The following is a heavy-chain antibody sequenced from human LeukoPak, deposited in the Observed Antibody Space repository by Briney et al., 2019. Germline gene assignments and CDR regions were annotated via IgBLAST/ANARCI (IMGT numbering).Heavy chain of an antibody. CDR1: GFTFNSYG. CDR3: AKGSRSVEIPAGPFDY. CDR2: IRYDENVK. J-gene: IGHJ4*02. Sequence: GGSLRLSCAASGFTFNSYGMHWVRQAPGKGLEWVAFIRYDENVKNYAESVKGRFTVSRDNSRNTLYLQMNSLRAEDTAVYLCAKGSRSVEIPAGPFDYWGQGTLVTVSS. D-gene: IGHD2-2*01. V-gene: IGHV3-30*02.